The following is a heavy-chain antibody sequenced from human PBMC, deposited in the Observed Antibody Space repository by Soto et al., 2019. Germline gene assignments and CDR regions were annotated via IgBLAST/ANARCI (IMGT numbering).Heavy chain of an antibody. V-gene: IGHV3-7*05. CDR2: IKQDGSEK. Sequence: GGSLRLSCAASGFTFSSYWMSWVRQAPGKGLEWVANIKQDGSEKYYVDSVKGRFTISRDNAKNSLYLQMNSLRAEDTAVYYCARTYSSGWVNFDYWGQGTLVTVSS. D-gene: IGHD6-19*01. CDR3: ARTYSSGWVNFDY. J-gene: IGHJ4*02. CDR1: GFTFSSYW.